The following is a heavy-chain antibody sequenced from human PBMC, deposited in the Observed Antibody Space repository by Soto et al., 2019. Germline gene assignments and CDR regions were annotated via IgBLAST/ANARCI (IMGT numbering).Heavy chain of an antibody. CDR3: ATISATGTDFDY. J-gene: IGHJ4*02. CDR2: IYYSGTT. V-gene: IGHV4-39*02. Sequence: QLQLQESGPGLVKPSETLSLTCTVSGGSISSSSYYWGWIRQPPGKGLEWIGSIYYSGTTYYNPSLKSLVTISVDTSKNHFSLKLSSVTAADTAVYFCATISATGTDFDYWGQGTLVTVSS. D-gene: IGHD6-13*01. CDR1: GGSISSSSYY.